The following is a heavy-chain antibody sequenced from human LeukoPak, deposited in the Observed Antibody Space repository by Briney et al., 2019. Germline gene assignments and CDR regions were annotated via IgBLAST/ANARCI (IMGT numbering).Heavy chain of an antibody. CDR1: GGSISTYY. D-gene: IGHD1-7*01. V-gene: IGHV4-59*01. Sequence: KPSETLSLTCTVSGGSISTYYWNWIRQSPGKGLEWIGNIYYSGSTNYNPSLKSRVTISVDTSKNQFSVKLISVTAADTAVYYCAREWNYVIDSWGQGTLVTVSS. CDR2: IYYSGST. J-gene: IGHJ5*01. CDR3: AREWNYVIDS.